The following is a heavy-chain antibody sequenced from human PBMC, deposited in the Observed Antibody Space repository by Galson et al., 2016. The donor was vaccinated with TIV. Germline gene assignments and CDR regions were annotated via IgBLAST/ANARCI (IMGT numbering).Heavy chain of an antibody. D-gene: IGHD3-3*01. V-gene: IGHV4-39*07. CDR2: IYHGGST. CDR1: GGSISTNSYY. CDR3: ARGVRFGRIFRQSSHFDD. Sequence: SETLSLTCTVSGGSISTNSYYWGWIRQSPGKGLEWIGSIYHGGSTYYNPSLKSRVTISVDTSKNQFSLKMNSVSAADTAVYYCARGVRFGRIFRQSSHFDDWGRGTLVTVSS. J-gene: IGHJ4*02.